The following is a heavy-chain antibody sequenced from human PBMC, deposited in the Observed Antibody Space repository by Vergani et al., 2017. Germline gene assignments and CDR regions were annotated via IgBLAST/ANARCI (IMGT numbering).Heavy chain of an antibody. CDR3: ASGIAAAGTRY. CDR1: GYTFTSYY. D-gene: IGHD6-13*01. CDR2: INPSGGST. V-gene: IGHV1-46*01. J-gene: IGHJ4*02. Sequence: QVQLVQSGAEVKKPGASVKVSCKASGYTFTSYYMHWVRQAPGQGLEWMGIINPSGGSTSYAQKFQGRVTMTRDTSTSTVDMELGSLRSEDTAVYYCASGIAAAGTRYWGQGTLVTVSS.